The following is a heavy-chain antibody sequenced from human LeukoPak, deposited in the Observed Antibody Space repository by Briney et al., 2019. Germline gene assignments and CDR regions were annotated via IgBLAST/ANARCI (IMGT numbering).Heavy chain of an antibody. Sequence: ASVKGSCKASGYTFTGNYIHWVRQAPGQGLEWMGWINPNSGGTNYAQSFQGRVTVTSDTSISTAYMELSRLRSDDTAVYYCARVEWELSRGTFDYWGQGTLVTVSS. D-gene: IGHD1-26*01. CDR3: ARVEWELSRGTFDY. J-gene: IGHJ4*02. CDR2: INPNSGGT. CDR1: GYTFTGNY. V-gene: IGHV1-2*02.